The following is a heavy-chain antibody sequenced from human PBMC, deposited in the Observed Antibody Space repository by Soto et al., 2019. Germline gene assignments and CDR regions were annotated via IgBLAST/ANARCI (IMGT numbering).Heavy chain of an antibody. V-gene: IGHV4-39*01. J-gene: IGHJ4*02. D-gene: IGHD6-19*01. CDR3: ARRTVNIRTFYSGLKTHCFDY. Sequence: PSETLSLTCAVSGDSMSSSDYYRGWIRQPPGKGLEWIGSIYYSGSTYYNPPLQSRVAISVDTSKNQFSLKLKSVTAADTAIYYCARRTVNIRTFYSGLKTHCFDYWGQGAPVTVSS. CDR2: IYYSGST. CDR1: GDSMSSSDYY.